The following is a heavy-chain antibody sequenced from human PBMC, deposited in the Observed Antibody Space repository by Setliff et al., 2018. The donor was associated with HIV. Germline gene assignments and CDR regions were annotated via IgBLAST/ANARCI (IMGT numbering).Heavy chain of an antibody. V-gene: IGHV1-69*13. J-gene: IGHJ3*02. CDR3: ARDQTGVAAAAYGGGSAWSDEGFDI. Sequence: ASVKVSCKTSGGTLSNYVITWVRQAPGQGLEWMGMIIPMYNIPAYTQKFQGRVTFTADESTSTAYMELSSLSSEDTAVYYCARDQTGVAAAAYGGGSAWSDEGFDIWGQGTMVTVSS. CDR2: IIPMYNIP. D-gene: IGHD6-13*01. CDR1: GGTLSNYV.